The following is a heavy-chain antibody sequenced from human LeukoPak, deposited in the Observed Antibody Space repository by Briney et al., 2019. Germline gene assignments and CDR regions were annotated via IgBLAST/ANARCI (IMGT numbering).Heavy chain of an antibody. J-gene: IGHJ4*02. V-gene: IGHV4-39*07. Sequence: PSETLSLTCTVSGGSISSSSYCWGWIRQPPGKGLEWIGSIYYSGSTYYNPSLKSRVTISVDTSKNQFSLKLSSVTAADTAVYYCARGRARYFDYWGQGTLVTVSS. CDR1: GGSISSSSYC. CDR2: IYYSGST. D-gene: IGHD4/OR15-4a*01. CDR3: ARGRARYFDY.